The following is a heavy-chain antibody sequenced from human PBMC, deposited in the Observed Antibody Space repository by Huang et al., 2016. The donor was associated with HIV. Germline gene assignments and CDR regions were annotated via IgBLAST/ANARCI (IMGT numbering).Heavy chain of an antibody. CDR3: ARGPGGAAAGYYFDY. Sequence: QVQLVQSGAEVKKAGASVKVSCKASGYTFTSYYMHWVRQAPGQGLEWMEIINPSGGRTSYAKEFQGRVTMTRDTSTSTVYMELSSLRSEDTAVYYCARGPGGAAAGYYFDYWGQGTLVTVSS. CDR1: GYTFTSYY. J-gene: IGHJ4*02. V-gene: IGHV1-46*01. CDR2: INPSGGRT. D-gene: IGHD6-13*01.